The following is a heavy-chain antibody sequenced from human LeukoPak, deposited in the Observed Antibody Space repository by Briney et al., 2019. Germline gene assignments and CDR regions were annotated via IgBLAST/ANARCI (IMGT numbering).Heavy chain of an antibody. V-gene: IGHV3-30-3*01. CDR1: GFTFSSYA. D-gene: IGHD2-15*01. CDR3: ARSYCSGGSCYYYYGLDV. Sequence: PGGSLRLSCAASGFTFSSYAMHWVRQAPGKGLEWVAVISYDGSNKYYADSVKGRFTISRDTSKITLYLQMNSLRAEDTAVYYCARSYCSGGSCYYYYGLDVWGQGTTVTVSS. J-gene: IGHJ6*02. CDR2: ISYDGSNK.